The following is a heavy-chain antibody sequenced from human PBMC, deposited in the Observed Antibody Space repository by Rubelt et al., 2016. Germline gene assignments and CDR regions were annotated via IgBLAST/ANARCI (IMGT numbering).Heavy chain of an antibody. J-gene: IGHJ6*02. Sequence: QVQLVQSGAEVKKPGASVKVSCKASGYTFTSYAMHWVRQAPGQRLEWMGWINAGNGNTKYSQKFQGRVTITRDTSASTAYMELSRLRSDDTAVYYCAREGDYYYGMDVWGQGTTVTVSS. CDR2: INAGNGNT. CDR3: AREGDYYYGMDV. V-gene: IGHV1-3*01. D-gene: IGHD3-16*01. CDR1: GYTFTSYA.